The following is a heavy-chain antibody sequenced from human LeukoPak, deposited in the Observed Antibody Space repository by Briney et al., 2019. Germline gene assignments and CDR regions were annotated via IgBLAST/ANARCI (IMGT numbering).Heavy chain of an antibody. CDR2: ISSSGRNT. D-gene: IGHD2-21*02. Sequence: PLGSLRLSSAASGFTFSSYAMSWVRQAPGKGLEWVSSISSSGRNTYYSDSVKGRFTISRDNSKNTLYLQMSSLRAEDTAVYYCAKRDRPCSGDCSAPYYFDYWGQGTLVTVSS. J-gene: IGHJ4*02. CDR3: AKRDRPCSGDCSAPYYFDY. CDR1: GFTFSSYA. V-gene: IGHV3-23*01.